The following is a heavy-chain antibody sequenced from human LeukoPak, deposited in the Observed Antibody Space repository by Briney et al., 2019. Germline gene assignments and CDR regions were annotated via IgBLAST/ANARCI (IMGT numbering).Heavy chain of an antibody. CDR3: AKSDCGGGGCKLLNY. D-gene: IGHD2-15*01. CDR1: GFTFSSYA. Sequence: PGGSLRLSCAASGFTFSSYAMSWVRQAPGKGLEWVSAISGGDVTQYADSVKGRFTISRDNSQNTLSLQMNSLRAEDTAVYYCAKSDCGGGGCKLLNYWGQGTLVTVSS. V-gene: IGHV3-23*01. CDR2: ISGGDVT. J-gene: IGHJ4*02.